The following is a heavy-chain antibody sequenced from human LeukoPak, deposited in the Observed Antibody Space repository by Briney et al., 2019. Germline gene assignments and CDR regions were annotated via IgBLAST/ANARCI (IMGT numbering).Heavy chain of an antibody. CDR3: ARVAVYSGYDFDY. Sequence: SETLSLTCTVSGGSISSYYWSWIRQPPGKGLEWIGYIYYSGSTNYNPSLTSRVTISVDTSKNQFSLKLISVTAADTAVYYCARVAVYSGYDFDYWGQGTLVTVSS. V-gene: IGHV4-59*01. CDR1: GGSISSYY. J-gene: IGHJ4*02. D-gene: IGHD5-12*01. CDR2: IYYSGST.